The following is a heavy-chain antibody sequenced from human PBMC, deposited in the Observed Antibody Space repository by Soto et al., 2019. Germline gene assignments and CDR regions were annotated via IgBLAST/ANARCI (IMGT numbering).Heavy chain of an antibody. CDR3: SRDPGFGAIDY. V-gene: IGHV3-7*01. D-gene: IGHD3-10*01. Sequence: GGSLRLSCAASGFTFSSSWMAWVRQAPGKGLEWVALINPDGSVASYVGSVRGRFIIARDNAQNSLYLQMNSVSAEDTAVYYCSRDPGFGAIDYWGQGTLVTVSS. CDR1: GFTFSSSW. J-gene: IGHJ4*02. CDR2: INPDGSVA.